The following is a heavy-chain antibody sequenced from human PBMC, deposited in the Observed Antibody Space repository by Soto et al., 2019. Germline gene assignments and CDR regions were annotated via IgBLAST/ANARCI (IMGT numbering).Heavy chain of an antibody. D-gene: IGHD6-25*01. CDR2: IYYSGST. Sequence: QVQLQESGPGLVKPSQTLSLTCTVSGGSVSSGSYYWSWIRQHPGKGLEWIGYIYYSGSTYYNPSLTSRVTISIDRSENQFSLRLSAVTAADTAVYDCVRYSTGYSSNYNWFDPWGQGTLVTVSS. CDR1: GGSVSSGSYY. J-gene: IGHJ5*02. V-gene: IGHV4-31*03. CDR3: VRYSTGYSSNYNWFDP.